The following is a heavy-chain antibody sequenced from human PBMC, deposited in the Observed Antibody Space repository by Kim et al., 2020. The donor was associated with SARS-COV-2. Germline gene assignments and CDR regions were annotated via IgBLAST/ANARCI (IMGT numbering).Heavy chain of an antibody. CDR2: IYHSGST. D-gene: IGHD2-2*01. CDR1: GYSISSGYY. CDR3: ARIWCSSTSCRYGMDV. J-gene: IGHJ6*02. V-gene: IGHV4-38-2*02. Sequence: SETLSLTCTVSGYSISSGYYWGWIRQPPGKGLEWIGSIYHSGSTYYNPSLKSRVTISVDTSKNQFSLKLSSVTAADTAVYYCARIWCSSTSCRYGMDVWGQGTTVTVSS.